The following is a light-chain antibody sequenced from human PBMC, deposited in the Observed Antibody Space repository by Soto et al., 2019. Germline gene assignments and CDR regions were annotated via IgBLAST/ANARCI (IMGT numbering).Light chain of an antibody. Sequence: DIQLTQSPSSLSASVGDRVTITCQASQDISNHLNWYQQKPGKAPNLLIYDASDLETGVPSRFSGGGSGTFFSFSINSLQPEDIATSYCQKHDGVPLFGPGTKV. J-gene: IGKJ3*01. CDR1: QDISNH. CDR3: QKHDGVPL. V-gene: IGKV1-33*01. CDR2: DAS.